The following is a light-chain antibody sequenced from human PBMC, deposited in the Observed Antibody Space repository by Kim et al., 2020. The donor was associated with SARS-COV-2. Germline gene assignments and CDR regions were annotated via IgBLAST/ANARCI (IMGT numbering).Light chain of an antibody. CDR1: DIEAKS. J-gene: IGLJ3*02. Sequence: PGDTARIVCGGDDIEAKSDHWYQQRPGLAPVLVVYFNDGRPSGIPDRFSGSNSGNTATLTIASVEAGDEADYFCQVYAGSEDRPVFGGGTQLTVL. CDR3: QVYAGSEDRPV. V-gene: IGLV3-21*02. CDR2: FND.